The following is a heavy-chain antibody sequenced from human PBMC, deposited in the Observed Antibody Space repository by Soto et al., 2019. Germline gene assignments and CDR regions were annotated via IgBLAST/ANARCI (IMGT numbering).Heavy chain of an antibody. CDR1: GGTFSSYA. V-gene: IGHV1-69*13. J-gene: IGHJ6*02. Sequence: ASVKVSCKASGGTFSSYAISWVRQAPGQGLEWMGGIIPIFGTANYAQKFQGRVTITADESTSTAYMELSSLRPEDTAVYYCAREKVRSIYGMDVWGQGTTVTGSS. CDR3: AREKVRSIYGMDV. D-gene: IGHD3-3*01. CDR2: IIPIFGTA.